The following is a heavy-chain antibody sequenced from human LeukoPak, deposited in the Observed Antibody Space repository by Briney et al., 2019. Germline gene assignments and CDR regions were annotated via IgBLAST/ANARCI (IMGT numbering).Heavy chain of an antibody. V-gene: IGHV4-38-2*01. Sequence: SKTLSLTCAVSGYSISSGYYWGWIRQPPGKGLEWIGNIYHSGSTYYNPSLKSRVTISVDTSKNQFSLKLSSVTAADTAVYYCARILKTDAYNVADYWGQGTLVTVSS. D-gene: IGHD5-24*01. CDR2: IYHSGST. CDR1: GYSISSGYY. J-gene: IGHJ4*02. CDR3: ARILKTDAYNVADY.